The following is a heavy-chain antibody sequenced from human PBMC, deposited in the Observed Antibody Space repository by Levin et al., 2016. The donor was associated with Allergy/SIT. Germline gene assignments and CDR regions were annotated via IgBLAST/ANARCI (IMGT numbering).Heavy chain of an antibody. CDR3: ARLAVGATWSF. J-gene: IGHJ4*02. CDR2: VYYSGST. D-gene: IGHD1-26*01. Sequence: VRQMPGKGLEWIGSVYYSGSTYYNPSLKSRVTISVDTSKNQFSLKLSSVTAADTAVYYCARLAVGATWSFWGQGTLVTVSS. V-gene: IGHV4-39*01.